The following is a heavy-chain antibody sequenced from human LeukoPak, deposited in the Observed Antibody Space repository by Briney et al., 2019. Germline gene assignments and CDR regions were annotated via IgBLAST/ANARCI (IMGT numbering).Heavy chain of an antibody. CDR3: AIFCGGGGCYHNWSAP. Sequence: NPSETLSLTCTVSGGSISSYYWSWIRQPPGKGLEWIGYIYYSGSTNYNPSLKSRVTISVDTSKNQFSLKLSSVTAADTAVYYCAIFCGGGGCYHNWSAPGGQETRVTVPS. D-gene: IGHD2-15*01. J-gene: IGHJ5*02. CDR1: GGSISSYY. V-gene: IGHV4-59*08. CDR2: IYYSGST.